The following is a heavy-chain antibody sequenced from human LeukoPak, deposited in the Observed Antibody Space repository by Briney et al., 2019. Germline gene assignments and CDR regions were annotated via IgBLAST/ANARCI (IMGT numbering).Heavy chain of an antibody. CDR3: AREVNRAYRWLQLQDYFDY. D-gene: IGHD5-24*01. J-gene: IGHJ4*02. V-gene: IGHV1-8*01. CDR1: GYTFINYD. CDR2: MNPNSGNT. Sequence: ASVKVSCKASGYTFINYDINWVRQATGQGLECVGWMNPNSGNTGYAQKFQGRVTMTSNPSISTAYMELSSLRSEDTAVYYCAREVNRAYRWLQLQDYFDYWGQGTLVTVSS.